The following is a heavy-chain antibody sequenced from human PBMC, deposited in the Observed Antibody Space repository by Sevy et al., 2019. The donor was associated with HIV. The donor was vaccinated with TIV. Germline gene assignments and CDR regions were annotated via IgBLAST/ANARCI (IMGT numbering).Heavy chain of an antibody. D-gene: IGHD5-12*01. Sequence: GGSLRLSCSASGFTLNNYGIHWVRQAPGKGLEWVALILSDGSQKYYEDSVKGRFTISRDNSKNTVYLQMNSLRANDTAVFYCAGGEGYRGLYFDYWGQGSLVTVSS. V-gene: IGHV3-30*02. CDR2: ILSDGSQK. J-gene: IGHJ4*02. CDR3: AGGEGYRGLYFDY. CDR1: GFTLNNYG.